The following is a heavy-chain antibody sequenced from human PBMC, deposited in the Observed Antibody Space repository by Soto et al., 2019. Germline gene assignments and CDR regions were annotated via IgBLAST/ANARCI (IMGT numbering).Heavy chain of an antibody. CDR2: ISSSSSYI. J-gene: IGHJ6*03. CDR1: GFTISSYS. Sequence: GGSLRLSCAASGFTISSYSMNRVRQAPGKGLEWVSSISSSSSYIYYADSVKGRFTISRDNAKNSLYLQMNSLRAEDTAVYYCARDRDIVVVAAATPHYYYYMDVWGKGNTVTVSS. D-gene: IGHD2-15*01. CDR3: ARDRDIVVVAAATPHYYYYMDV. V-gene: IGHV3-21*01.